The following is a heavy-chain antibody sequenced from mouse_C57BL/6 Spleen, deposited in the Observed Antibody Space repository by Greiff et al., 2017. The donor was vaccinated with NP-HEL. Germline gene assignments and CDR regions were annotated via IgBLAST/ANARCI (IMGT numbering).Heavy chain of an antibody. CDR1: GFTFSDYG. CDR2: ISSGSSTI. V-gene: IGHV5-17*01. Sequence: EVQLVESGGGLVKPGGSLKLSCAASGFTFSDYGMHWVRQAPEKGLEWVAYISSGSSTIYYADTVKGRFTISRDNAKNTLFLQMTSLRSEDTAMYYCAGHYYGSSPLAMDYWGQGTSVTVSS. CDR3: AGHYYGSSPLAMDY. D-gene: IGHD1-1*01. J-gene: IGHJ4*01.